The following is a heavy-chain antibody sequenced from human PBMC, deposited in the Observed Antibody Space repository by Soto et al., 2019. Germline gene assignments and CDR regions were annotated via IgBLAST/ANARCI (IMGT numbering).Heavy chain of an antibody. CDR2: VNAGNGNT. D-gene: IGHD2-2*01. V-gene: IGHV1-3*01. CDR1: GYTFTSYA. Sequence: QVQLVQSGAEVKKPGASVKVSCKASGYTFTSYAMYWVRQAPGQRLEWMGWVNAGNGNTKYSQKFQGRVTIIRGTSASKPYMELHSLRSDDTAVYYCARDLGGYWSSTGCYDCCSYYGMVVWGHGTTVTVSS. CDR3: ARDLGGYWSSTGCYDCCSYYGMVV. J-gene: IGHJ6*02.